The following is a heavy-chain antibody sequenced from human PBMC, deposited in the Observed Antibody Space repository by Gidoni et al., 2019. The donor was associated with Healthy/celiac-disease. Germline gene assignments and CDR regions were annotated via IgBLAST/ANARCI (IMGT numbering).Heavy chain of an antibody. CDR2: IYDSGSP. CDR3: ARGPGMAPGD. Sequence: QVQLQESGPGLVKPSQTLSLTCTVSGGSISSGGYYWSWIRQHPGKGLEWIGYIYDSGSPYSHPSLKLRVTISVATSKTQFSLKLSSVPAAAPAVYYCARGPGMAPGDRGQGTLVPVSS. D-gene: IGHD7-27*01. V-gene: IGHV4-31*03. CDR1: GGSISSGGYY. J-gene: IGHJ4*02.